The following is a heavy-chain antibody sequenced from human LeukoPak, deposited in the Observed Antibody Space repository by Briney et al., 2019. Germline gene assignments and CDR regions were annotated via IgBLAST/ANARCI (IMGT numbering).Heavy chain of an antibody. CDR1: GGSISSYD. D-gene: IGHD6-13*01. CDR3: ARLSSAWYQDWYFDL. J-gene: IGHJ2*01. V-gene: IGHV4-4*07. CDR2: IYTSGST. Sequence: KPSETLSLTCTVSGGSISSYDWSWIRQPAGKGLEWIGRIYTSGSTNYNPSLKSRVTMSVDTSKNQFSLKLNSVTAADTAVYYCARLSSAWYQDWYFDLWGRGTLATVSS.